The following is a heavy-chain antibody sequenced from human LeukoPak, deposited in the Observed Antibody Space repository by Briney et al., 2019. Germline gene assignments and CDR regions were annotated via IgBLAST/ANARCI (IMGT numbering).Heavy chain of an antibody. J-gene: IGHJ4*02. CDR3: AREILDCSSTSCYVGGFDY. CDR2: IYYSGST. D-gene: IGHD2-2*01. Sequence: SETLSLTCTVSGGSISSYYWSWIRQPPGKGLEWIGYIYYSGSTNYNPSLKSRVTISVDTSKNQFSLKLSSVTAADTAVYYCAREILDCSSTSCYVGGFDYWGQGTLVTVSS. V-gene: IGHV4-59*12. CDR1: GGSISSYY.